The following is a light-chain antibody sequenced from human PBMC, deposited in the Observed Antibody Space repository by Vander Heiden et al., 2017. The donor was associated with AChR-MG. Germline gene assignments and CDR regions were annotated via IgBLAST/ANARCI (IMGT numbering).Light chain of an antibody. Sequence: DIQMTQSPSSLSASVGDRVTIACRASENINKYLNWYQQRPGKAPKLLIYGASSLHSGVPSRFSGSGSGTDFTLTISGLQPEDVATYFCQQTFNTPYPFGQGTTRE. CDR3: QQTFNTPYP. V-gene: IGKV1-39*01. CDR1: ENINKY. J-gene: IGKJ2*01. CDR2: GAS.